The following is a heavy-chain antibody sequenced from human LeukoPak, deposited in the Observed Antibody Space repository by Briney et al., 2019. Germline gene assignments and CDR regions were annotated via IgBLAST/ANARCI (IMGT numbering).Heavy chain of an antibody. Sequence: TGGSLRLSCAASGFTFSTYNMNWVRQAPGKGLEWVSSITSSSSYIYYADSVKGRFTISRDNAKNSLYLQMDSLKTEDTAVYYCTRTSDILTGYTPREAYYYYYHMDVWGKGTTVTISS. V-gene: IGHV3-21*04. CDR3: TRTSDILTGYTPREAYYYYYHMDV. D-gene: IGHD3-9*01. CDR1: GFTFSTYN. CDR2: ITSSSSYI. J-gene: IGHJ6*03.